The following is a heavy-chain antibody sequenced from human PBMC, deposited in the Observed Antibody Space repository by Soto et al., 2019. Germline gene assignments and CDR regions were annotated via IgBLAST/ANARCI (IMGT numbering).Heavy chain of an antibody. CDR2: ISAYNGNT. J-gene: IGHJ6*02. CDR1: GYTFTSYG. Sequence: QVQLVQSGAEVKKPGASVKVSCKASGYTFTSYGISWVRQAPGQGLEWMGWISAYNGNTNYAQKLQGRVTMTTDTSTSTAYMELRSLRSDDTAVYYCARVKRDSSSWYGYYYYGMDVWGQGTTVTVSS. D-gene: IGHD6-13*01. CDR3: ARVKRDSSSWYGYYYYGMDV. V-gene: IGHV1-18*04.